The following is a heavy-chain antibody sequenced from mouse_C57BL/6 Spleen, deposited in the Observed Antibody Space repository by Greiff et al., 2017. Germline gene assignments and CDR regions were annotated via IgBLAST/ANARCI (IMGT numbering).Heavy chain of an antibody. CDR2: IYPGSGST. Sequence: VQLQQSGAELVKPGASVKMSCKASGYTFTSYWITWVKQRPGQGLEWIGDIYPGSGSTNYNEKFKSKATLTVDTSSSTAYMQLSSLTSEDAAVYYCARGIQNYAMDYWGQGTSVTVSS. J-gene: IGHJ4*01. V-gene: IGHV1-55*01. CDR3: ARGIQNYAMDY. CDR1: GYTFTSYW.